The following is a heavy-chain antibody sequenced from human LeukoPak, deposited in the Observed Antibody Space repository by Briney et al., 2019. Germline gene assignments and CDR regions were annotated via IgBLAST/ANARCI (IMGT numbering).Heavy chain of an antibody. CDR2: ISYDGSNK. CDR1: GFTFSSYA. CDR3: ARALDEGARFDY. Sequence: PGGSLRLSCAASGFTFSSYAMSWVRQAPGKGLEWVAVISYDGSNKYYADSVKGRFTISRDNSKTTLYLQMNSLRAEDTAVYYCARALDEGARFDYWGQGTLVTVSS. V-gene: IGHV3-30-3*01. J-gene: IGHJ4*02.